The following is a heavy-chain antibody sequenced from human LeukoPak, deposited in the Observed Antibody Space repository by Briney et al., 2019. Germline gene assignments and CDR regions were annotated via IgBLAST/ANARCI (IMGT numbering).Heavy chain of an antibody. V-gene: IGHV3-15*01. CDR2: IKSNPDGGTT. J-gene: IGHJ4*02. Sequence: GYLRLSCAASGFTFSSYSMNWVRRAPGKGLEWVGRIKSNPDGGTTDYAAPVKGRFTISRDDSKNTLYLQMNSLITEDTAVYYCTTAAAGTSYWGQGTLVTVSS. CDR3: TTAAAGTSY. D-gene: IGHD6-13*01. CDR1: GFTFSSYS.